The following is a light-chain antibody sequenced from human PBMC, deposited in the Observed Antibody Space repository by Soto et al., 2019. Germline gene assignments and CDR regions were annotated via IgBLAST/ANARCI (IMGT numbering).Light chain of an antibody. J-gene: IGKJ5*01. Sequence: DIQMTQSPASVSASVWDRVTITCGTSQGVSSWLAWYQQNPGNAPKLLIYAASSLHSGVPSRFSGSGSGTDFTLTISSLQPEDFATYYRQQANSFPITFGQGTRLEIK. CDR1: QGVSSW. CDR2: AAS. V-gene: IGKV1-12*01. CDR3: QQANSFPIT.